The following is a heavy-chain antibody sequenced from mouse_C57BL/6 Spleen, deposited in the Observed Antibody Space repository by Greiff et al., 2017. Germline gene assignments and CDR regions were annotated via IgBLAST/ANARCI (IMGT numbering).Heavy chain of an antibody. Sequence: QVQLKQSGAELVKPGASVKISCKASGYAFSSYWMNWVKQRPGKGLEWIGHIYPGDGDTNYNGKFKGKATLTADKSSSTAYMQLSSLTSEDSAVYFCTGGLSRPYWGQGTLVTVSA. CDR2: IYPGDGDT. V-gene: IGHV1-80*01. CDR1: GYAFSSYW. J-gene: IGHJ3*01. CDR3: TGGLSRPY. D-gene: IGHD1-1*01.